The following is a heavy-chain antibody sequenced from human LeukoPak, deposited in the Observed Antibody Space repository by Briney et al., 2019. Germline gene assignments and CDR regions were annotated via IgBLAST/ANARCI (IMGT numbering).Heavy chain of an antibody. CDR1: GFIFSSKY. Sequence: GGSLRLSCAASGFIFSSKYMSWVRQAPGKGLEWVTVIYSGGSTYYSASVEGRFTISRDNSKNTVYLQMNSLRVEDTAVYYCARAGPIDYWGQGTLVTVSS. CDR3: ARAGPIDY. CDR2: IYSGGST. V-gene: IGHV3-53*01. J-gene: IGHJ4*02.